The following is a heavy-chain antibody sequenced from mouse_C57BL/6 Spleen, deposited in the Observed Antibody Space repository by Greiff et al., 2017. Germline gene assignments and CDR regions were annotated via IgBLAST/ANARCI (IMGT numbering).Heavy chain of an antibody. D-gene: IGHD4-1*01. V-gene: IGHV1-18*01. Sequence: EVKLQESGPELVKPGASVKIPCKASGYTFTDYKMDWVKQSPGKSLEWIGDINPNNGGTIYNQKFKGKATLTVDKSSSTAYMALRSLTSEYTAVYYCARVGRAYWGQGTLVTVSA. CDR3: ARVGRAY. CDR1: GYTFTDYK. CDR2: INPNNGGT. J-gene: IGHJ3*01.